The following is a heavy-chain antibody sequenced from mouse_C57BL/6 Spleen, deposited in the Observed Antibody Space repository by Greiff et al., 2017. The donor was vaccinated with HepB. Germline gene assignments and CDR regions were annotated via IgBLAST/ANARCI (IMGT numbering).Heavy chain of an antibody. CDR1: GFTFSDYG. V-gene: IGHV5-17*01. CDR2: ISSGSSTI. J-gene: IGHJ4*01. CDR3: ARLYYGYGAMDY. Sequence: EVKLQESGGGLVKPGGSLKLSCAASGFTFSDYGMHWVRQAPEKGLEWVAYISSGSSTIYYADTVKGRFTISRDNAKNTLFLQMTSLRSEDTAMYYCARLYYGYGAMDYWGQGTSVTVSS. D-gene: IGHD2-2*01.